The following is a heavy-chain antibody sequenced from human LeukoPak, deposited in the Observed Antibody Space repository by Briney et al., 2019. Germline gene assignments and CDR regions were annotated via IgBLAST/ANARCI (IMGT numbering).Heavy chain of an antibody. CDR2: IQHDGSRT. Sequence: PGGSLRLSCAASGFSFSTYTMNWVRQAPGKGLERVAGIQHDGSRTYYADSVKGRFTISRDNSKNTLYLQMSSLRADDTALYYCAKSPPRCSGGSCYGYWGQGTLVTVSS. V-gene: IGHV3-30-3*02. D-gene: IGHD2-15*01. J-gene: IGHJ4*02. CDR1: GFSFSTYT. CDR3: AKSPPRCSGGSCYGY.